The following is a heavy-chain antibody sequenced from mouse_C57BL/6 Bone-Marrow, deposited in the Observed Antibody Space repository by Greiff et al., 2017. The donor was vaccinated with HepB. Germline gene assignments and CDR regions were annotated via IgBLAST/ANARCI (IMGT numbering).Heavy chain of an antibody. D-gene: IGHD2-3*01. CDR3: ARSIYDGYRAWFAY. V-gene: IGHV3-6*01. CDR2: ISYDGSN. Sequence: VQLKESGSGLVKPSQSLSLTCSVTGYSITSGYYWNWIRQFPGNKLEWMGYISYDGSNNYNPSLKNRISITRDTSKNQFFLKLNSVTTEDTATYYCARSIYDGYRAWFAYWGQGTLVTVSA. J-gene: IGHJ3*01. CDR1: GYSITSGYY.